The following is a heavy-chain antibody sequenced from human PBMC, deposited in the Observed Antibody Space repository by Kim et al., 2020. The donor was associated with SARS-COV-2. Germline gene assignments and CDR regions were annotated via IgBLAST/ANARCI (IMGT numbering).Heavy chain of an antibody. CDR1: GFTFSTYD. D-gene: IGHD5-18*01. V-gene: IGHV3-48*03. CDR2: ISGSGSTM. CDR3: ARDFGYGYVFKY. Sequence: GGSLRLSCEASGFTFSTYDMNWVRQAPGKGLEWLAYISGSGSTMYYANSVKGRFTISRDNAKNSLYLQMNSLRAEDTAVYYCARDFGYGYVFKYWVQGTLVTAS. J-gene: IGHJ4*02.